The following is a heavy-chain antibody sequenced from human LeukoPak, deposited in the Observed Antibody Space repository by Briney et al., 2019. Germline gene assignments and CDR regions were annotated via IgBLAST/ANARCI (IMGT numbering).Heavy chain of an antibody. D-gene: IGHD3-10*01. CDR2: INHSGST. V-gene: IGHV4-34*01. Sequence: SETLSLTCAVYGGSFSGYYWSWIRQPPGKGLEWIGEINHSGSTNYNPSLKSRVTISVDTSKNQFSLKLSSVTAAATAVYYCARARLTMVRGVPCFGYWGQGTLVTVSS. J-gene: IGHJ4*02. CDR3: ARARLTMVRGVPCFGY. CDR1: GGSFSGYY.